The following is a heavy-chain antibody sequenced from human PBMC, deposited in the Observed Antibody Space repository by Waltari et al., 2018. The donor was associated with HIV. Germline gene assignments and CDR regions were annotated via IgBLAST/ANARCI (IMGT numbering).Heavy chain of an antibody. D-gene: IGHD3-22*01. CDR3: SRVNFYDRAPPYFQP. CDR2: INHSGST. CDR1: GGSFSGYY. Sequence: QVQLQQWGAGLLKPSETLSLTCAVYGGSFSGYYWSWIRQSPGRGLEWIGEINHSGSTNYNPSLKSRVTISVDTSKNQFSLRLRSVTAADTAVYYCSRVNFYDRAPPYFQPWGQGTLVTVSS. J-gene: IGHJ1*01. V-gene: IGHV4-34*01.